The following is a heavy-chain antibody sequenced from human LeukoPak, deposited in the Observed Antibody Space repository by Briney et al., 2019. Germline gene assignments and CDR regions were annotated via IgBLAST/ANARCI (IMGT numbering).Heavy chain of an antibody. D-gene: IGHD6-19*01. CDR3: ARFQAVAGTFDI. J-gene: IGHJ3*02. CDR2: VSESGGST. V-gene: IGHV3-23*01. CDR1: GFTVSTYA. Sequence: PGGSLRLSCVASGFTVSTYAMGWVRQVPGKGLEWVSSVSESGGSTYYADSVKGRFTISRDNSKDTLPLQMNSLRAEDTAVYYCARFQAVAGTFDIWGQGTMVTVSS.